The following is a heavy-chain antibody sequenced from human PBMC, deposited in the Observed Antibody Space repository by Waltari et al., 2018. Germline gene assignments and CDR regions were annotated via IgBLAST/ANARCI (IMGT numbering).Heavy chain of an antibody. D-gene: IGHD6-13*01. CDR3: ATSKPSSWSLFDY. Sequence: QLQLQESGPGLVKPSETLSLTCPVSVGSISSSSYYWGWIRQPPGKGLEWIGSIYYSGSTYYNPSLKSRVTISVDTSKNQFSLKLSSVTAADTAVYYCATSKPSSWSLFDYWGQGTLVTVSS. J-gene: IGHJ4*02. CDR2: IYYSGST. V-gene: IGHV4-39*01. CDR1: VGSISSSSYY.